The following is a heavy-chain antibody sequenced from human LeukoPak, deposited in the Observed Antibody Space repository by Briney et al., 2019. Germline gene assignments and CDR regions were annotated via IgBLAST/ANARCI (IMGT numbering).Heavy chain of an antibody. J-gene: IGHJ5*02. D-gene: IGHD2-2*02. CDR1: GFTFSDYY. V-gene: IGHV3-11*04. Sequence: GGSLRLSCAASGFTFSDYYMSRIRQAPGKGLEWVSYISSSGSTIYYADSVKGRFTISRDNAKNSLYLQMNSLRAEDTAVYYCARGVHCSSTSCYIGRFDPWGQGTLVTVSS. CDR3: ARGVHCSSTSCYIGRFDP. CDR2: ISSSGSTI.